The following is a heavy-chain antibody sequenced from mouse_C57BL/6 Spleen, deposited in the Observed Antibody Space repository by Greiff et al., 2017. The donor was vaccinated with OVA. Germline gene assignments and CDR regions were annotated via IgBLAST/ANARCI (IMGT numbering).Heavy chain of an antibody. CDR3: ARSLGDY. V-gene: IGHV1-82*01. Sequence: QVQLKESGPELVKPGASVKISCKASGYAFSSSWMNWVKQRPGKGLEWIGRIYPGDGDTNYNGKFKGKATLTADKSSSTAYMQLSSLTSEDSAVYFCARSLGDYWGQGTTLTVSS. J-gene: IGHJ2*01. D-gene: IGHD1-2*01. CDR2: IYPGDGDT. CDR1: GYAFSSSW.